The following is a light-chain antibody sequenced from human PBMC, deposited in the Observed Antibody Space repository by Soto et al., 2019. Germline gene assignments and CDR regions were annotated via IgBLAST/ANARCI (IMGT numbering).Light chain of an antibody. CDR3: SSHAGSSVV. J-gene: IGLJ1*01. Sequence: QSALTQPRSVSGSPGQSVTISCTGTSSDVGGYHYVSWYQQHPGKAPKLMIYDVTTRPSGVPDRFSGSKSGNTASLTISGLQAEDEADYYCSSHAGSSVVFGTGTKVTVL. V-gene: IGLV2-11*01. CDR1: SSDVGGYHY. CDR2: DVT.